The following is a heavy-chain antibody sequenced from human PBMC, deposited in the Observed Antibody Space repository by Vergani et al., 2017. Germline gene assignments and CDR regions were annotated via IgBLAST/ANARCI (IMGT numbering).Heavy chain of an antibody. CDR3: ARDPPDYAFDY. CDR1: GGTFSSYA. J-gene: IGHJ4*02. CDR2: INPSGGST. V-gene: IGHV1-46*01. Sequence: QVQLVQSGAEVKKPGSSVKVSCKASGGTFSSYAISWVRQAPGQGLEWMGIINPSGGSTSYAQKFQGRVTMTRDTSTSTVYMELSSLRSEDTAVYYCARDPPDYAFDYWGQGTLVTVSS. D-gene: IGHD4-17*01.